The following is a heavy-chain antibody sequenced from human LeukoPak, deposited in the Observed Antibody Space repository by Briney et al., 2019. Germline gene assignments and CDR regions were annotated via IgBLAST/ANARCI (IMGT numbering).Heavy chain of an antibody. V-gene: IGHV3-23*01. J-gene: IGHJ4*02. CDR3: AKDRSKPPRSSSSFAFDY. CDR1: GFTFSSYA. D-gene: IGHD6-6*01. Sequence: GGSLRLSCAASGFTFSSYAMSWVRQAPGRGLEWVSAISGSGGSTYYADSVKGRFTISRDNSKNTLYLQMNSLRAEDTAVYYCAKDRSKPPRSSSSFAFDYWGQGTLVTVSS. CDR2: ISGSGGST.